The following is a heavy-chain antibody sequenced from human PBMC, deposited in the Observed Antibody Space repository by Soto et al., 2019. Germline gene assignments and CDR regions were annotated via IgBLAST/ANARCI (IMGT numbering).Heavy chain of an antibody. J-gene: IGHJ6*02. V-gene: IGHV1-18*01. CDR1: GYTFTSYG. Sequence: QVQLVQSGAEVKKPGASVKVSCKASGYTFTSYGISWVRQAPGQGLEWMGWNSAYNGNTNYAQKLQGRVTMTTDTSTSTAYMELRSLRSDDTAVYYCASNYLYYYGSGNTNYYGMDVWGQGTTVTVSS. CDR3: ASNYLYYYGSGNTNYYGMDV. D-gene: IGHD3-10*01. CDR2: NSAYNGNT.